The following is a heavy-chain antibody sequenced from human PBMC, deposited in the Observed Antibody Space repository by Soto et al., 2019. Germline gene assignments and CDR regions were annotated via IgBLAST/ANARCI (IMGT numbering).Heavy chain of an antibody. Sequence: ESGGGVVQPGRSLRLSCAASGFTFSSYAMHWVRQAPGKGLEWVAVISYDGSNKYYADSVKGRFTISRDNSKNTLYLQMNSLRAEDTAVYYCARGSIAAAGLDPWGQGTLVTVSS. CDR3: ARGSIAAAGLDP. CDR2: ISYDGSNK. V-gene: IGHV3-30-3*01. J-gene: IGHJ5*02. D-gene: IGHD6-13*01. CDR1: GFTFSSYA.